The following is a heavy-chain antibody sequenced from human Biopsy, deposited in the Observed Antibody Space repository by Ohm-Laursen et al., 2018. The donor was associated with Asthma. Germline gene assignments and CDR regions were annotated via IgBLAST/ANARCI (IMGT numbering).Heavy chain of an antibody. CDR1: GFTFADYG. CDR3: AKAALGDIGKDY. J-gene: IGHJ4*02. D-gene: IGHD2-21*01. V-gene: IGHV3-9*01. Sequence: SLRLSCAASGFTFADYGMHWVRQAPGKGLEWVSGISWNSGSIGYADSVKGRFTISRDNAKNSLYRQMNSLRVEETALYYCAKAALGDIGKDYWGQGTLVTVSS. CDR2: ISWNSGSI.